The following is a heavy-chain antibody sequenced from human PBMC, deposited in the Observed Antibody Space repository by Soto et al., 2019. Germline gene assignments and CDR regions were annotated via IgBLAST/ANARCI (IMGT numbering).Heavy chain of an antibody. CDR3: ARLEHNFGPHDY. J-gene: IGHJ4*02. Sequence: QVQLAQSGAEVKKTGASVTVSCKASGYTFSSYGISWVRQAPGQGLEWVGWISVHNGYTKYATELQGRVTMTTDTSTSTAYMELRSLRSVDSAVYFCARLEHNFGPHDYWGQGTLVTVTS. CDR2: ISVHNGYT. V-gene: IGHV1-18*01. D-gene: IGHD1-1*01. CDR1: GYTFSSYG.